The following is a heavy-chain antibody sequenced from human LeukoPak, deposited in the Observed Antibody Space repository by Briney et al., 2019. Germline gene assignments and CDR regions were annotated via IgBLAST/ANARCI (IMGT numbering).Heavy chain of an antibody. D-gene: IGHD6-6*01. Sequence: ASVKVSCKASGGTFSSYAISWVRQAPGQGLEWMGWMNPNSGNTGYAQKFQGRVTITRNTSISTAYMELSSLRSEDTAVYYCARASIAALKNYYMDVWGKGTTVTVSS. CDR3: ARASIAALKNYYMDV. J-gene: IGHJ6*03. V-gene: IGHV1-8*03. CDR2: MNPNSGNT. CDR1: GGTFSSYA.